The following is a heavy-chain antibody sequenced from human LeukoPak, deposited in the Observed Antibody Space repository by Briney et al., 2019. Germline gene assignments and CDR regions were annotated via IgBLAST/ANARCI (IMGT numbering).Heavy chain of an antibody. D-gene: IGHD4/OR15-4a*01. CDR2: ISSDGDST. J-gene: IGHJ5*02. Sequence: GGSLRLSCSASGFTFSTYAMHWVRQAPGKGLEYVSAISSDGDSTYNADSVKGRFTISRDNSKNTLYLQMSSLRTEDTAVYYCVRSSASSGPNYFDPWGQGTLVTVSS. CDR3: VRSSASSGPNYFDP. CDR1: GFTFSTYA. V-gene: IGHV3-64D*09.